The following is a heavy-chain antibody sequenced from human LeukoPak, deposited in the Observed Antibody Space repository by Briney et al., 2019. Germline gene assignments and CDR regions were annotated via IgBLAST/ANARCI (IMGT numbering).Heavy chain of an antibody. V-gene: IGHV3-21*01. CDR1: GFTFSSYS. D-gene: IGHD6-13*01. CDR2: ISSSSSYI. CDR3: ARDARDIAAAGPSYYYYYYMDV. Sequence: PGGSLRLSCAASGFTFSSYSMNWVRQAPGKGLEWVSSISSSSSYIYYGDSVKGRFTISRDNAKNSLYLQMNSLRAEDTAVYYCARDARDIAAAGPSYYYYYYMDVWGKGTTVTVSS. J-gene: IGHJ6*03.